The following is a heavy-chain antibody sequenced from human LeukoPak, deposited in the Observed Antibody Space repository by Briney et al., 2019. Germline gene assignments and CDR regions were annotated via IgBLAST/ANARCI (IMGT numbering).Heavy chain of an antibody. CDR1: GFTFSSYA. J-gene: IGHJ6*03. CDR3: ARDSRAHGVLPYYYMGV. D-gene: IGHD3-10*01. Sequence: GGSLTLSCAASGFTFSSYAMHWVRQAAGKGLEWVAVISFDVSNNYYADSVNGRLTISRDNSKNTLYLQMNSLRAEETAVTYCARDSRAHGVLPYYYMGVWGKETTVTVSS. CDR2: ISFDVSNN. V-gene: IGHV3-30*04.